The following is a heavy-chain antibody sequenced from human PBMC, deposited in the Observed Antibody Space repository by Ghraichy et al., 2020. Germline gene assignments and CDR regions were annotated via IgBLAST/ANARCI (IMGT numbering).Heavy chain of an antibody. Sequence: GGSLRLSCAASGFTFSSYAMSWVRQAPGKGLEWVSAISGSGGSTYYADSVKDRFTISRDNSKNTLYLQMKRLRAEDTAVYYCAKLPEYSYGWFDYWGQGTLVTVSS. J-gene: IGHJ4*02. CDR1: GFTFSSYA. CDR2: ISGSGGST. D-gene: IGHD5-18*01. CDR3: AKLPEYSYGWFDY. V-gene: IGHV3-23*01.